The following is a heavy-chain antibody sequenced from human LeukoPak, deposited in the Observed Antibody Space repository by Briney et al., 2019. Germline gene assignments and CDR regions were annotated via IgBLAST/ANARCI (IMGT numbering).Heavy chain of an antibody. CDR1: GFTFSSYG. Sequence: GGSLRLSCAASGFTFSSYGMHWVRQAPGKGLEWVGFIRSKAYGGTPEYAASVEGRFTISRDDSKSIAYLQMNSLKTEDTAVYYCTRARGYSYGYIDYWGQGTLVTVSS. V-gene: IGHV3-49*04. CDR2: IRSKAYGGTP. J-gene: IGHJ4*02. D-gene: IGHD5-18*01. CDR3: TRARGYSYGYIDY.